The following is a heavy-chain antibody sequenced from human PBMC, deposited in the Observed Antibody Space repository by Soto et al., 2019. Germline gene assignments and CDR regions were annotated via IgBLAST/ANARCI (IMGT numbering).Heavy chain of an antibody. CDR2: ISSTGETT. CDR3: ARDVRLPDY. V-gene: IGHV3-48*01. CDR1: GFTFSTYS. J-gene: IGHJ4*02. D-gene: IGHD3-10*02. Sequence: EVQLVESGGGLVPPGGSLRLSCAASGFTFSTYSMNWVRQAPGKGLDWVSFISSTGETTYYADSVKGRLTISRDNAKNSLFLQMNSLTAEDTAVYYCARDVRLPDYWGQGTLVTVSS.